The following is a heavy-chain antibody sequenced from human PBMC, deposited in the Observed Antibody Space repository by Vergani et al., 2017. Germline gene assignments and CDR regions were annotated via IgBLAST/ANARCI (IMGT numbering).Heavy chain of an antibody. CDR1: GFTFSSYA. J-gene: IGHJ4*02. Sequence: QVQLVESGGGVVQPGRSLRLSCAASGFTFSSYAMHWVRQAPGKGLEWVSVISYDGSNKYYADSVKGRFTISRDNSKNTLYLQMNSLRAEDTAVYYCASGRSSWVDYVLDYWGQGTLVTVTS. D-gene: IGHD6-13*01. CDR2: ISYDGSNK. V-gene: IGHV3-30-3*01. CDR3: ASGRSSWVDYVLDY.